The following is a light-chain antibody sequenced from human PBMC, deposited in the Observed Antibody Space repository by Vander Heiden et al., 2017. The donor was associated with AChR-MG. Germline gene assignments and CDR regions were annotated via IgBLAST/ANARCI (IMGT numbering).Light chain of an antibody. Sequence: DIQMTQSPASLSASVRDRVTITCRASQNIDFYLNWYQQKPGKAPKLLIYGATDLQSGVPSRFSGSGSGTDFTLTISTLQPEDFATYYCQQSYTTPPTFGGGTKVEIK. V-gene: IGKV1-39*01. CDR1: QNIDFY. J-gene: IGKJ4*01. CDR3: QQSYTTPPT. CDR2: GAT.